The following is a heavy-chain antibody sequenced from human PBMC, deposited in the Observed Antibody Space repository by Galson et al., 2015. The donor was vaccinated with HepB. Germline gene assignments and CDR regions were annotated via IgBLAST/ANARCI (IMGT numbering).Heavy chain of an antibody. CDR1: GYTFTGYY. J-gene: IGHJ6*02. Sequence: SVKVSCKASGYTFTGYYMHWVRQAPGQGLEWMGWINPNSGGTNYAQKFQGWVTMTRDTSISTAYMELSRLRSDDTAVYYCAREQMGIAVRYYYYGMDVWGQGTTVTVSS. CDR2: INPNSGGT. CDR3: AREQMGIAVRYYYYGMDV. D-gene: IGHD6-19*01. V-gene: IGHV1-2*04.